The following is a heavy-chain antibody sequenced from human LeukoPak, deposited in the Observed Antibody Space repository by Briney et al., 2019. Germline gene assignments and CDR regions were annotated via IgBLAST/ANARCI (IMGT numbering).Heavy chain of an antibody. Sequence: SETLSLTCTVSGGSISSSSYYWGWIRQPPGKGLEWIGSIYYSGSTYYNPSLKSRVTISVDTSKNQFSLKLNSVTAADTAVYYCARRYLGYCSGDNCPLNYYGMDVWGQGTTVTVSS. V-gene: IGHV4-39*01. CDR1: GGSISSSSYY. D-gene: IGHD2-15*01. CDR2: IYYSGST. J-gene: IGHJ6*02. CDR3: ARRYLGYCSGDNCPLNYYGMDV.